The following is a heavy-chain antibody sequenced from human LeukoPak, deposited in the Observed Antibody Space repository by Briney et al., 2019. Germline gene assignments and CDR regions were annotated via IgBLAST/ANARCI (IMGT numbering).Heavy chain of an antibody. Sequence: PSETLSLTCSVSGDSISSFYCSWIRQPPGKGLEWIGFAYYNGDTKQNPSLKGRATLSVDTSKSQFSLKLTSVTAADTAVYYCAGFKSGPAFEYWGQGTLGTVSS. CDR2: AYYNGDT. CDR1: GDSISSFY. CDR3: AGFKSGPAFEY. V-gene: IGHV4-59*01. J-gene: IGHJ4*02.